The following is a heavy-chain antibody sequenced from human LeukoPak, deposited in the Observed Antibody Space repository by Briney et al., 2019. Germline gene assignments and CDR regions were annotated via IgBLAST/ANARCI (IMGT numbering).Heavy chain of an antibody. V-gene: IGHV4-59*08. CDR3: ARHSSSSGTYGIDY. Sequence: SETLSLTCTVSGGSISSYYWSWIRQPPGKGLEWIGYIYYSGSTNHNPSLKSRVTISIDTSKNQFSLKLGSVTAADTAVYYCARHSSSSGTYGIDYWGLGTLVTVSS. CDR1: GGSISSYY. J-gene: IGHJ4*02. CDR2: IYYSGST. D-gene: IGHD3-10*01.